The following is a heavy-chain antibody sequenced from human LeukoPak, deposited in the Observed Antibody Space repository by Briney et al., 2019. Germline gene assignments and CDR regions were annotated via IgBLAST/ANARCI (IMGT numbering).Heavy chain of an antibody. CDR3: AKGLRKLIVGSTEYYFDY. D-gene: IGHD1-26*01. CDR1: GFTFNNYG. Sequence: GGSLRLSCAASGFTFNNYGMHWVRQAPGKGLEWVAFIRYNGNNQYYADSVKGRFTISSDNSKITLYLQMNSLKGDDTAVYYCAKGLRKLIVGSTEYYFDYWGQGTLVTVSS. CDR2: IRYNGNNQ. J-gene: IGHJ4*02. V-gene: IGHV3-30*02.